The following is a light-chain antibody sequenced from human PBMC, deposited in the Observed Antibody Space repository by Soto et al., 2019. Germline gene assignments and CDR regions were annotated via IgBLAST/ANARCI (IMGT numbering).Light chain of an antibody. CDR2: TAS. J-gene: IGKJ5*01. CDR3: QQTDSFPIT. V-gene: IGKV1-12*01. Sequence: DIQMTPSPSSVTASVVDRVTITCRASQDIITWLAWYQQKPGKAPNLLIYTASNLQSGVPSRFSGSGSGTHFTLTISSLQPEDFGTYYCQQTDSFPITFGQGTRLEIK. CDR1: QDIITW.